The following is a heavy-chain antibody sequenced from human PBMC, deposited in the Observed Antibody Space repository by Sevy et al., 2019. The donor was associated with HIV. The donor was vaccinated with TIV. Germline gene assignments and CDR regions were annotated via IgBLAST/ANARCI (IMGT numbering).Heavy chain of an antibody. Sequence: GGSLRLSCAASGFTFSNYWMSWVRQAPGKGLEWLASIKQDGSEKYYVDSVKGRFTISRDNAKNSLFVQMNSLRAEDTAMYFCARSVRAAGTFDPCGQGTLVTVSS. D-gene: IGHD6-13*01. V-gene: IGHV3-7*01. J-gene: IGHJ5*02. CDR1: GFTFSNYW. CDR2: IKQDGSEK. CDR3: ARSVRAAGTFDP.